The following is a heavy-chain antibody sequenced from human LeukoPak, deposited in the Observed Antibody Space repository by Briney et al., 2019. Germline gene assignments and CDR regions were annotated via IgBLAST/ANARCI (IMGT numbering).Heavy chain of an antibody. J-gene: IGHJ4*02. CDR3: ARTWKTTVTN. CDR2: IYYSGIT. Sequence: PSETLSLTCTVFGDSISSYYWSWIRQPPAKGLEWIGSIYYSGITSYNPSLKSRVIISVHTSKNQFSLKLSSVTAADAAVYYCARTWKTTVTNWGQGTLVTVSS. D-gene: IGHD4-17*01. V-gene: IGHV4-59*01. CDR1: GDSISSYY.